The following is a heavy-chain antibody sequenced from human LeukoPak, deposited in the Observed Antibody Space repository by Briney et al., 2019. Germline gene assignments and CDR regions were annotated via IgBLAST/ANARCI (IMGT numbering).Heavy chain of an antibody. D-gene: IGHD5-24*01. CDR2: IYYSGST. CDR3: ARIDGYNQLYYFDY. CDR1: GGSISSGSYY. Sequence: PSETLSLTCTVSGGSISSGSYYWSWIRQHPGKGLEWIGYIYYSGSTYYNPSLKSRVTISVDTSKNQFSLKLSSVTAADTAVYYCARIDGYNQLYYFDYWGQGTLVTVSS. J-gene: IGHJ4*02. V-gene: IGHV4-31*03.